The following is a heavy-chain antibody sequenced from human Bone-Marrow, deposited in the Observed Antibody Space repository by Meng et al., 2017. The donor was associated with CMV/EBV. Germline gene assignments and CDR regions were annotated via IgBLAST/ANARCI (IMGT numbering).Heavy chain of an antibody. CDR1: GVSISTHY. J-gene: IGHJ4*02. Sequence: GRLQQSGPGLVKPSETLSPTCRVSGVSISTHYWSWIRQTPGKGLEWIASIHYTGRADYSPSLKSRVTVSVDTSDSQLSLKLSSVTTADTAMYYCAERGGGYWGQGILVTVSS. D-gene: IGHD1-1*01. V-gene: IGHV4-59*11. CDR2: IHYTGRA. CDR3: AERGGGY.